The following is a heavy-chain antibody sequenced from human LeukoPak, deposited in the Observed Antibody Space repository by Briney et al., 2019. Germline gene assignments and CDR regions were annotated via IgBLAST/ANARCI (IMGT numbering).Heavy chain of an antibody. Sequence: GASVKVSCKASGYTFTDHYMHWVQQAPGKGLEWMGRVDPEDGETIYAEKFQGRVTITADTSTDTAYMELSSLRSEDTAVYYCARVNYYDSSGSFDYWGQGTLVTVSS. D-gene: IGHD3-22*01. CDR3: ARVNYYDSSGSFDY. CDR2: VDPEDGET. J-gene: IGHJ4*02. CDR1: GYTFTDHY. V-gene: IGHV1-69-2*01.